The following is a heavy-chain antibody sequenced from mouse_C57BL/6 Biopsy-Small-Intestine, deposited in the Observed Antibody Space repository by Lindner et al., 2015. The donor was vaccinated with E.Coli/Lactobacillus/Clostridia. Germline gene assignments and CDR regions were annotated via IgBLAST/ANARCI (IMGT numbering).Heavy chain of an antibody. D-gene: IGHD2-3*01. CDR3: ATYDGYFAWFAY. CDR1: GYAFSSFW. V-gene: IGHV1-82*01. CDR2: IYPGDGDT. Sequence: VQLQESGPELVKPGASVKISCKASGYAFSSFWMNWVKQRPGKGLEWMGRIYPGDGDTNYNGKFKGKATLTVDKSSSTAYMQLSSLTSEGSAVYFCATYDGYFAWFAYWGQGTLVTVSA. J-gene: IGHJ3*01.